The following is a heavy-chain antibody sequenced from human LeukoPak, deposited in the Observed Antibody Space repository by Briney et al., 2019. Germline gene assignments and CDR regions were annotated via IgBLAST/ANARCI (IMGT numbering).Heavy chain of an antibody. Sequence: SETLSLTCTVSGGSVSSGSYYWSSIRQPPGKGLEWIGYIYYSGSTNYNPSLKSRVTISVDTSKNQFSLKLSSVTAADTAVYYCARSSGYYWSYFDYWGQGTLVTVSS. J-gene: IGHJ4*02. V-gene: IGHV4-61*01. CDR2: IYYSGST. D-gene: IGHD3-22*01. CDR3: ARSSGYYWSYFDY. CDR1: GGSVSSGSYY.